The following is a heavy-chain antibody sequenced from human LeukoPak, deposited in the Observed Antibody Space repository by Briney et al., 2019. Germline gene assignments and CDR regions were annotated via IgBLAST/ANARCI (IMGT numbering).Heavy chain of an antibody. J-gene: IGHJ4*02. V-gene: IGHV3-7*01. CDR3: ARDVSGTGGKDY. CDR2: IKQDGSQK. Sequence: GGSLRLSCAASGFTFSSYEMNWVRQAPGKGLEWVANIKQDGSQKYYVDSVKGRFTISRDNAKNSLYLQMNSLRAEDTAVYYCARDVSGTGGKDYWGQGTLVTVSS. CDR1: GFTFSSYE. D-gene: IGHD1-1*01.